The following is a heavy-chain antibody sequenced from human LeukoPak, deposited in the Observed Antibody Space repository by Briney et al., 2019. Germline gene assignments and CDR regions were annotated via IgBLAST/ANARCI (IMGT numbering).Heavy chain of an antibody. V-gene: IGHV4-59*08. D-gene: IGHD3-3*01. Sequence: PSETRALTCTVSGGSISSYYWSWIRQPPGKGLEWIGYIYYSGSTNYNPSLKSRVTISVDTSKNQFSLKLSSVTAADTAVYYCARLHFDFWSGYGAHPWGQGTLVTVSS. J-gene: IGHJ5*02. CDR1: GGSISSYY. CDR3: ARLHFDFWSGYGAHP. CDR2: IYYSGST.